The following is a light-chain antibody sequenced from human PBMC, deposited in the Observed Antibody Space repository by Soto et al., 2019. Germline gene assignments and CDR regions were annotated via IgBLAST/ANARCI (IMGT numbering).Light chain of an antibody. V-gene: IGLV2-14*01. CDR3: SSFSSNSTPYV. Sequence: QSVLTQPASVSGSPGQSITISCTGTSNDVGLYNYVSWYQQHPGKAPRLLIFEVTNRPSGISNRFSGSKSGNTASLTISGLQTEDESDYYCSSFSSNSTPYVFGTGTQLTVL. CDR2: EVT. CDR1: SNDVGLYNY. J-gene: IGLJ1*01.